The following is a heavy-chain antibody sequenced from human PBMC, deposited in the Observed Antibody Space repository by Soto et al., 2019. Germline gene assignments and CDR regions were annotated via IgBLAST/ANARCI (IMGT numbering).Heavy chain of an antibody. CDR2: IKSKTDGGTT. Sequence: EVQLVESGGGLVKPGGSLRLSCAASGFTFSNAWMSWVRQAPGKGLEWVGRIKSKTDGGTTDYAAPVKGRFTISRDDSKNTLYLQMNSLKTEDTAVYYCTTGTVGPRRIYYFDYWGQGTLVTVSS. CDR1: GFTFSNAW. V-gene: IGHV3-15*01. D-gene: IGHD1-1*01. CDR3: TTGTVGPRRIYYFDY. J-gene: IGHJ4*02.